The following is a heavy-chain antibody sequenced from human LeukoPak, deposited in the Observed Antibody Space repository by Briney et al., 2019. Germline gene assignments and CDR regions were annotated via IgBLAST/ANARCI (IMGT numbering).Heavy chain of an antibody. CDR1: GFTFGSYE. CDR3: ARESGRGAIQLPLRY. D-gene: IGHD5-18*01. Sequence: PGGSLRLSCEASGFTFGSYEMTWVRQAPGKGLEWLSYISTSGSIIVYADSVRGRFTVSRDNAKNSLYLQMNSLRAEDTAVYYCARESGRGAIQLPLRYWGQGTLVTVSS. V-gene: IGHV3-48*03. J-gene: IGHJ4*02. CDR2: ISTSGSII.